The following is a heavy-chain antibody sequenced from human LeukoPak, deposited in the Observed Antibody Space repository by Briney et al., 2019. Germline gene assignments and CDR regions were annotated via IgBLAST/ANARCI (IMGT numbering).Heavy chain of an antibody. V-gene: IGHV3-30*03. D-gene: IGHD3-3*01. Sequence: GGSLRLSCAASGFTFSDYAMHWVHQAPGKGLEWVALVSYDGSNKYYANSVRGRFTISRDNSRNTLYLQMNSLRAEDTAVYYCARARYDFWSGYYHIDYWGQGTLVTVSS. CDR3: ARARYDFWSGYYHIDY. CDR2: VSYDGSNK. J-gene: IGHJ4*02. CDR1: GFTFSDYA.